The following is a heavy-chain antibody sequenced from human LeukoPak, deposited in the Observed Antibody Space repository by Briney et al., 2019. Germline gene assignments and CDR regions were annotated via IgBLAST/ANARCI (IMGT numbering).Heavy chain of an antibody. CDR3: ARPYYYYMDV. Sequence: SETLSLTCTVSGGSISIYYWSWIRQPPGKGLEWIGYIYYSGSTNYNPSLKSRVTISVDTSKNQFSLKLSSVTAADTAVYYCARPYYYYMDVWGKGTTVTVSS. CDR2: IYYSGST. V-gene: IGHV4-59*01. CDR1: GGSISIYY. J-gene: IGHJ6*03.